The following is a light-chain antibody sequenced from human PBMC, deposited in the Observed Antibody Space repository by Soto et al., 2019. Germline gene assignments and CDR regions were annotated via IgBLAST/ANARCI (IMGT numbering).Light chain of an antibody. CDR2: DAS. CDR3: QQYNSYWT. Sequence: IQITRPPSTWFDSVGARVTITCRASQSFDTYLAWYQQKPGKAPKLLIYDASSLESGVPSRFSGSGSGTEFTLTINSLQPDDFATYYCQQYNSYWTFGQGAKV. CDR1: QSFDTY. J-gene: IGKJ1*01. V-gene: IGKV1-5*01.